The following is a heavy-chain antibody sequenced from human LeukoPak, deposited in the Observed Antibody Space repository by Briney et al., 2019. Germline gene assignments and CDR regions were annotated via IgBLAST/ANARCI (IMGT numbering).Heavy chain of an antibody. D-gene: IGHD5-24*01. CDR2: INPNSGGT. Sequence: GASVKVSCKASGYTFTGYYMHWVRQAPGQGLEWMGWINPNSGGTNYAQKFQGRVTMTRDTSISTAYMELSRLGSDDTAVYYCARAARVDGYNFFDYWGQGTLVTVSS. V-gene: IGHV1-2*02. CDR3: ARAARVDGYNFFDY. CDR1: GYTFTGYY. J-gene: IGHJ4*02.